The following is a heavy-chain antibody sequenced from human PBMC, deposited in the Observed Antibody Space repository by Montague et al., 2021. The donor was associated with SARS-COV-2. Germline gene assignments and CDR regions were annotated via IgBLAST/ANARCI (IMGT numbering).Heavy chain of an antibody. CDR2: INHSGST. CDR1: GGSFSGYY. J-gene: IGHJ4*02. V-gene: IGHV4-34*01. D-gene: IGHD3-10*01. CDR3: AGRGSSVWVVTVSAELDY. Sequence: SETLSLTCAVYGGSFSGYYWSWIRQPPEKGLEWIGEINHSGSTNYNPSLKSRVIISVDTSKNQFSLKLSSVTAADTAVYYCAGRGSSVWVVTVSAELDYWGQGILVIVSS.